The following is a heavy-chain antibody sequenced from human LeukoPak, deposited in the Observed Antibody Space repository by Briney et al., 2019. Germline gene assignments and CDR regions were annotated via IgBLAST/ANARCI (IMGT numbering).Heavy chain of an antibody. CDR1: GYTFTSYG. CDR3: AREMADYYDSSGYSH. J-gene: IGHJ4*02. D-gene: IGHD3-22*01. Sequence: ASVKVSCKASGYTFTSYGISWVRQAPGRGLEWMGWISAYNGNTNYAQKLQGRVTMTTDTSTSTAYMELRSLRSDDTAVYYCAREMADYYDSSGYSHWGQGTLVTVSS. V-gene: IGHV1-18*01. CDR2: ISAYNGNT.